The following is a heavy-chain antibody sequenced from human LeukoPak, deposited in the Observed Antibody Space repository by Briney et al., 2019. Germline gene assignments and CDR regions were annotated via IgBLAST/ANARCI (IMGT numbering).Heavy chain of an antibody. V-gene: IGHV4-34*01. J-gene: IGHJ4*02. CDR1: GGSFSGYY. CDR2: INHSEST. Sequence: PSETLSLTCAVYGGSFSGYYWSWIRQPPGKGLELIGEINHSESTNYNPSLKSRVTISVVTSKNQFSLKLSSVTAADTALYYCASRPSVVVVAAYYFDYWGQGTLVTVSS. CDR3: ASRPSVVVVAAYYFDY. D-gene: IGHD2-15*01.